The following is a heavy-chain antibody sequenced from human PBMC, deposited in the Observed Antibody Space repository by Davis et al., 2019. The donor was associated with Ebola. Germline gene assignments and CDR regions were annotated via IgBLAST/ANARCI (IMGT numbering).Heavy chain of an antibody. Sequence: PGGSLRLSCAASGFSFNTYGMHWVRQAPGKGLEWVSFISFDGSIEYYADSVKGRFTISRDAAQRTLHLQMNSLRAEDTAVYYCARDPAAYIVVVVGATPHFDDWGQGALVTVSS. CDR2: ISFDGSIE. CDR3: ARDPAAYIVVVVGATPHFDD. J-gene: IGHJ4*02. D-gene: IGHD2-15*01. CDR1: GFSFNTYG. V-gene: IGHV3-30*03.